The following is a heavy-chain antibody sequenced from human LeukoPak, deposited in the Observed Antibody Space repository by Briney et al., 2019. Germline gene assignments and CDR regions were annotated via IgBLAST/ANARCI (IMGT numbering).Heavy chain of an antibody. J-gene: IGHJ4*02. D-gene: IGHD6-6*01. CDR2: MNPNTGNA. Sequence: ASVKVSCKASGYTFTNFDINWVRQATGQGLEWMGWMNPNTGNAGYAQKFQDRVTITWDASISTAYMDLSSLRSDDTAVYYCAREGSSSSEGPDFDYWGQGTLVTVSS. V-gene: IGHV1-8*03. CDR1: GYTFTNFD. CDR3: AREGSSSSEGPDFDY.